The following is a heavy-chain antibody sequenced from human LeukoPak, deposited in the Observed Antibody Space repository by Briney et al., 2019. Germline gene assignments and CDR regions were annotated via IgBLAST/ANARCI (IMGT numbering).Heavy chain of an antibody. V-gene: IGHV1-3*01. D-gene: IGHD3-3*01. CDR3: ARFLGGDYAMDV. Sequence: ASVKVSCTASGYTFTSYGLHWVRQAPGQRLEWMGWIIVGNGNTKYSQKFQGRVTITRDTSASTAYMELSSLRSEDTAVYYCARFLGGDYAMDVWGKGTTVTVSS. CDR2: IIVGNGNT. J-gene: IGHJ6*04. CDR1: GYTFTSYG.